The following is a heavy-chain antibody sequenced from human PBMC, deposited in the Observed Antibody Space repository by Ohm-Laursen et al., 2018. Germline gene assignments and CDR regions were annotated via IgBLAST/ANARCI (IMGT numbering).Heavy chain of an antibody. CDR3: ARERKGVDPPVPRKSNWFDP. Sequence: TLSLTCSVSGGAISNYYWSWIRQPPGKGLEWIGHINYSGNTNYNPSLKSRVTISVDTSKNQFSLKLSSVTAADTAVYYCARERKGVDPPVPRKSNWFDPWGQGTLVTVSS. CDR2: INYSGNT. V-gene: IGHV4-4*08. D-gene: IGHD5-12*01. J-gene: IGHJ5*02. CDR1: GGAISNYY.